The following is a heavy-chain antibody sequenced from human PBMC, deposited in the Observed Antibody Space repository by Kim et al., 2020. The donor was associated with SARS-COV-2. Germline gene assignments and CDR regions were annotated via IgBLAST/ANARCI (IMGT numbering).Heavy chain of an antibody. CDR3: ATDLPAMADASEYFQH. D-gene: IGHD2-2*01. CDR2: IWYDGSNK. Sequence: GGSLRLSCAASGFTFSSYGMHWVRQAPGKGLEWVAVIWYDGSNKYYADSVKGRFTISRDNSKNTVDLQMNSLRGEDTAVYYCATDLPAMADASEYFQHWGQGTLVTVSS. V-gene: IGHV3-33*01. J-gene: IGHJ1*01. CDR1: GFTFSSYG.